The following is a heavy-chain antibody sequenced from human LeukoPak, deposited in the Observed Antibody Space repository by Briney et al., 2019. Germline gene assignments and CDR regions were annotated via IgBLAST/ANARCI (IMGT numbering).Heavy chain of an antibody. Sequence: GGSLRLSCAASGFTFNDYYMSWIRRALGKGLEWVSYISTSGSIIYYADAVKGRFTISRDNAKNSLYLQMNSLRAEDTAVYYCARGARVDPWGQGTLVTVSS. D-gene: IGHD5-12*01. CDR3: ARGARVDP. V-gene: IGHV3-11*04. J-gene: IGHJ5*02. CDR2: ISTSGSII. CDR1: GFTFNDYY.